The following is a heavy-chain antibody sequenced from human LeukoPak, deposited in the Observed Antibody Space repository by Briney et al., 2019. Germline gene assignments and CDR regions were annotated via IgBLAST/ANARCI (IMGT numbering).Heavy chain of an antibody. CDR3: AREVGWFDI. D-gene: IGHD1-26*01. J-gene: IGHJ5*02. CDR1: GFTFSAYA. CDR2: ISGNGGST. V-gene: IGHV3-23*01. Sequence: PGGSLRLSCAASGFTFSAYAMSWVRQAPGKGLEWVSVISGNGGSTYYADSVKGRFTISRDNSKNTLFLQMNSLRAEDTAVYYCAREVGWFDIWGQGTLVTVSS.